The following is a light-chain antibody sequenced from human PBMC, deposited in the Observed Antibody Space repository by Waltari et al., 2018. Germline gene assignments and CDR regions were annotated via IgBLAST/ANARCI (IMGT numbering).Light chain of an antibody. CDR3: QQYDHYPWT. J-gene: IGKJ1*01. CDR2: QAS. Sequence: DIQMTQSPSTLSASVGDRVTITCRTSKGISSWLAWYQQTPGKAPKLLIYQASTLESGVPSRFSGSGSGTEFILTISSLQPDDSATYYCQQYDHYPWTFGQGTKVELK. CDR1: KGISSW. V-gene: IGKV1-5*03.